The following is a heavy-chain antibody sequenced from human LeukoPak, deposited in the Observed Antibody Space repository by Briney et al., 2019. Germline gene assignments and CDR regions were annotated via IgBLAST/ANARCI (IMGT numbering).Heavy chain of an antibody. CDR1: GGSISSSSYY. CDR3: ARAYGSGSYYNFLAY. V-gene: IGHV4-61*05. CDR2: IYYSGST. Sequence: SETLPLTCTVSGGSISSSSYYWGWIRQPPGKGLEWIGYIYYSGSTNYNPSLKSRVTISVDTSKNQFSLKLSSVTAADTAVYYCARAYGSGSYYNFLAYRGQGTLVTVSS. J-gene: IGHJ4*02. D-gene: IGHD3-10*01.